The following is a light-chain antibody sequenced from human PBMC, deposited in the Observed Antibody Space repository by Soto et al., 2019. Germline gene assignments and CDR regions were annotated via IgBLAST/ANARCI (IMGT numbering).Light chain of an antibody. CDR3: QSYDTSLSGAWV. J-gene: IGLJ3*02. V-gene: IGLV1-40*01. CDR1: PSNIGAGFD. Sequence: QLVLTQPPSVSGAPGQRITISCTGSPSNIGAGFDVHWYQQFPGTAPKLLIYGTTSRPSGVPDRFSGSQSGTSASLAITGLQAGDEADYYCQSYDTSLSGAWVFGGGTKLTV. CDR2: GTT.